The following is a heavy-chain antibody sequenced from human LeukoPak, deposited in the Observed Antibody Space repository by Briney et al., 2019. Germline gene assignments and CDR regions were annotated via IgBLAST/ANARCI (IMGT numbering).Heavy chain of an antibody. CDR2: ISSSSSTI. V-gene: IGHV3-48*01. CDR1: GFTFSSYS. CDR3: ARDVGSWSGYRLDY. J-gene: IGHJ4*02. D-gene: IGHD3-3*01. Sequence: PGGSLRLSCAASGFTFSSYSMNWVRQAPGKGLEWVSYISSSSSTIYYADSVKGRFTISRDNAKNSLYLQMNSLRAEDTAVYYCARDVGSWSGYRLDYWGQGTLVTVSS.